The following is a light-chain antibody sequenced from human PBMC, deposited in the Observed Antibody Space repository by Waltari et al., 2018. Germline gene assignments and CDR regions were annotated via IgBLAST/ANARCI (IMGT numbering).Light chain of an antibody. CDR2: RNE. J-gene: IGLJ3*02. V-gene: IGLV1-47*01. CDR3: AAWDDSLSASL. Sequence: QTVLTQPPSVSGTPGQRVTISCSGSSFNIGGNYVYWFQQIPGKAPKLLIYRNEERPSGVPDLISGSKSGTSASLAISGLRSEDEAHYYCAAWDDSLSASLFGGGTKLTVL. CDR1: SFNIGGNY.